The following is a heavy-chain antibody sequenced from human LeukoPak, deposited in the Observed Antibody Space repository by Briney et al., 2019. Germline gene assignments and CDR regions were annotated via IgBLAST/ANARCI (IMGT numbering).Heavy chain of an antibody. J-gene: IGHJ1*01. D-gene: IGHD2-2*01. CDR3: VRTSYCSSDSCYYFQH. V-gene: IGHV1-46*01. Sequence: ASVKVSCKASGYTFTSYYIHWVRQAPGQGLEWMGIINPSGGSTSYAQNFQGRVTMTRDTSTSTVYMELSSLRSEDTAVYYCVRTSYCSSDSCYYFQHWGQGTLVTVSS. CDR2: INPSGGST. CDR1: GYTFTSYY.